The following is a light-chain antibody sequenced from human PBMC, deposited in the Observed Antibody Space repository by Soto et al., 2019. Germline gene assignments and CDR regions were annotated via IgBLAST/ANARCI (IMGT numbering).Light chain of an antibody. Sequence: DIQMTQSPSTLSGSLVARVTITCRASQTISSWVAWYQQKPGKAPKLLIYKASTLKSGVPSRFSGSGSGTEFTLTISSLQPDDFATYYCQHYNSYSEAFGQGTKVDIK. J-gene: IGKJ1*01. CDR2: KAS. CDR3: QHYNSYSEA. CDR1: QTISSW. V-gene: IGKV1-5*03.